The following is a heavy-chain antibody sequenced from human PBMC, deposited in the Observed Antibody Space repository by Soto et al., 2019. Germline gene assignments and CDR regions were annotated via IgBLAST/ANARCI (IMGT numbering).Heavy chain of an antibody. CDR2: ISGSGGST. D-gene: IGHD6-19*01. CDR1: GFTFRSYA. CDR3: ARHIAVAGMGFFDI. Sequence: GGSLRLSCAASGFTFRSYAMSWVRQAPGKGLEWVSAISGSGGSTYYADSVKGRFTISRDNSKNTLYLQMNSLRAEDTAVYYCARHIAVAGMGFFDIWGQGTMVTVSS. V-gene: IGHV3-23*01. J-gene: IGHJ3*02.